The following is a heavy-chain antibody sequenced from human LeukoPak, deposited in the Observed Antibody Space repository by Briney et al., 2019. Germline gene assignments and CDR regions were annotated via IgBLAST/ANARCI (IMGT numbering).Heavy chain of an antibody. CDR3: ARELGINAFDV. D-gene: IGHD1-26*01. CDR2: IDPNSGVT. CDR1: GYTLTDNH. V-gene: IGHV1-2*02. J-gene: IGHJ3*01. Sequence: ASVKVSCKASGYTLTDNHLYWVRQAPGQGLEWMGWIDPNSGVTNFAQNFQGRLTMTTDTSISTAYMELSRLTSDDMTVYYCARELGINAFDVWGQGTLVTVSS.